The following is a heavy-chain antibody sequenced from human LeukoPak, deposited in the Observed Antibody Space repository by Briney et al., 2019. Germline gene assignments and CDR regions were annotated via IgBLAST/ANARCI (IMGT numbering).Heavy chain of an antibody. D-gene: IGHD3-3*01. J-gene: IGHJ4*02. V-gene: IGHV4-59*08. Sequence: PSETLSLTCAVSGGSISGFHWSWIRQPPGKGLEWIGHLHYSGSTNYNPSLRSRVTISVDTSKNQFSLKLTSLTAADTAVYYCARHPSFRADFFDFWGQGTLVTVSS. CDR2: LHYSGST. CDR1: GGSISGFH. CDR3: ARHPSFRADFFDF.